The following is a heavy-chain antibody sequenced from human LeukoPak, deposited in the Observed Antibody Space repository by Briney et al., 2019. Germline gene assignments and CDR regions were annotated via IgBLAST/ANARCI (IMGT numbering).Heavy chain of an antibody. CDR3: ARGPIAVADY. Sequence: PGGSLRLSCAASGFTFSSYSMNWVRQAPGKGLEWVSSISSSSSYIYYADSVRGRFTISRDNAKNSLYLQMNSLRAEDTAVYYCARGPIAVADYWGQGTLVTVSS. J-gene: IGHJ4*02. D-gene: IGHD6-19*01. CDR2: ISSSSSYI. V-gene: IGHV3-21*01. CDR1: GFTFSSYS.